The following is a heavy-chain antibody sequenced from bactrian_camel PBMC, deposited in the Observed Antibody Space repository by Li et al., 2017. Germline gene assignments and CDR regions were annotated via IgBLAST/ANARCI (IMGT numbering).Heavy chain of an antibody. Sequence: DVQLVESGGDLVQPGGSLRLSCTASGFTFSSYDMSWVRQAPGKGLEWISVIHSGGSTTFYADSVKGRFTLSRDDAKNELYLQLNSLRTEDTAMYYCAKEDPDAGRAVWGQGTQVTVS. J-gene: IGHJ4*01. D-gene: IGHD6*01. CDR1: GFTFSSYD. CDR3: AKEDPDAGRAV. V-gene: IGHV3S40*01. CDR2: IHSGGSTT.